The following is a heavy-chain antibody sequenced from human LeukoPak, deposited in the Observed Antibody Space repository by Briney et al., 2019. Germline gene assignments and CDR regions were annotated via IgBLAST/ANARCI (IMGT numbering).Heavy chain of an antibody. CDR3: SKETRSFEDVIDY. CDR1: GFTFTTYA. D-gene: IGHD3-10*01. CDR2: ISGSGDDT. J-gene: IGHJ4*02. Sequence: GGSLRLSCAASGFTFTTYAMNSVRQAPGKGLEWVSGISGSGDDTYYAESVKGRFTISRENSKNTLFLHMNSLIAEDTPLSYSSKETRSFEDVIDYWGQGTLVTVSS. V-gene: IGHV3-23*01.